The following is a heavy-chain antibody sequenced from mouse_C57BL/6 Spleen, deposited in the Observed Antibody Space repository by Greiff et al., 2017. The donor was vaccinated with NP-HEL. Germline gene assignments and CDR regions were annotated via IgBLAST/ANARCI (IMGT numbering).Heavy chain of an antibody. V-gene: IGHV1-26*01. Sequence: VQLQQSGPELVKPGASVKISCKASGYTFTDYYMNWVKQSHGKSLEWIGDINPNNGGTSYNQKFKGKATLTVDKSSSTAYMELRSLTSEDSAVYYCASTGTLGAWFAYWGQGTLVTVSA. J-gene: IGHJ3*01. CDR3: ASTGTLGAWFAY. D-gene: IGHD4-1*01. CDR1: GYTFTDYY. CDR2: INPNNGGT.